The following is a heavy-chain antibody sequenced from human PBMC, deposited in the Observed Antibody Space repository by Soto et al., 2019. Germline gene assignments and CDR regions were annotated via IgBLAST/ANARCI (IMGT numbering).Heavy chain of an antibody. CDR1: GGSMSSSSYY. V-gene: IGHV4-39*01. J-gene: IGHJ3*02. Sequence: QLQLQESGPGLVKPAETLSLICSVSGGSMSSSSYYWGWIRQPPGKGLEWLGNVYHSGSSYYNPSLKSRLTISVHPSKNQFSLTLNSVTAADTAVYYCARRQDYYDSSGYYNDAFDIWGQGTEVTVSS. D-gene: IGHD3-22*01. CDR3: ARRQDYYDSSGYYNDAFDI. CDR2: VYHSGSS.